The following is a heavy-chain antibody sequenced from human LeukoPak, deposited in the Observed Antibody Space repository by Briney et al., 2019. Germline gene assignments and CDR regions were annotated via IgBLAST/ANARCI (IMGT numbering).Heavy chain of an antibody. J-gene: IGHJ4*02. CDR3: AKVHCISTNCNHIWTYFDY. D-gene: IGHD2-2*01. V-gene: IGHV1-69*13. CDR2: IIPIFGTA. CDR1: GGTFSSYA. Sequence: SVKVSCKASGGTFSSYAISWVRQAPGQGLEWMGGIIPIFGTANYAQKFQGRVTITADESTSTAYMELSSLRSEDTAVYYCAKVHCISTNCNHIWTYFDYWGQGTLVTVSS.